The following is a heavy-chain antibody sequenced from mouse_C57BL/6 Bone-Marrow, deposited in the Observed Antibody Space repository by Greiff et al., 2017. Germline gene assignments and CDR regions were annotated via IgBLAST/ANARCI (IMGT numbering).Heavy chain of an antibody. D-gene: IGHD1-1*01. CDR2: IWRGGST. CDR1: GFSLTSYG. Sequence: VQLQQSGPGLVQPSQSLSITCTVSGFSLTSYGVHWVRQSPGKGLEWLGVIWRGGSTDYNAAFMSRLSITKDNSKSQVFFKMNSLQADDTAIYYCAKQSYYYGSPWFAYWRQGTLVTVSA. CDR3: AKQSYYYGSPWFAY. J-gene: IGHJ3*01. V-gene: IGHV2-5*01.